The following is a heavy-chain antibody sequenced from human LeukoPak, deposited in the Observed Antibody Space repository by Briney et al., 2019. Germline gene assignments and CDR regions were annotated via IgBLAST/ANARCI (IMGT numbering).Heavy chain of an antibody. J-gene: IGHJ3*02. Sequence: GGSLRLSCAASGFTFSSYGMHWVRQAPGKGLEWVAVISYDGSNKYYADSVKGRFTISRDNSKNTLYLQMNSLRAEDTAVYYCAKLPVTTAPYAFDIWGQGTMVTVSS. CDR2: ISYDGSNK. CDR3: AKLPVTTAPYAFDI. D-gene: IGHD4-17*01. CDR1: GFTFSSYG. V-gene: IGHV3-30*18.